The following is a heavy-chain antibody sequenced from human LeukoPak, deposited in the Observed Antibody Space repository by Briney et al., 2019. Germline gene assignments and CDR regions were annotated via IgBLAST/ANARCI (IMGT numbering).Heavy chain of an antibody. CDR1: GYTFTSYD. Sequence: ASVKVSCKASGYTFTSYDINWVRQATGQGLEWMGWMNPNSGNTGYAQKFQGRVTSTRNTSISTAYMELSSLRSEDTAVYYCARGGGSYYYMDVWRKGTTVTVSS. D-gene: IGHD1-26*01. J-gene: IGHJ6*03. CDR2: MNPNSGNT. V-gene: IGHV1-8*03. CDR3: ARGGGSYYYMDV.